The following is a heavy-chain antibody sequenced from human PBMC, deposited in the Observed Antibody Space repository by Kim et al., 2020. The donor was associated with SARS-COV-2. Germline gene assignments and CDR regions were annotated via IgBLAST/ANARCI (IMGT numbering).Heavy chain of an antibody. CDR3: ARVRSLLRYFDWLPRGDAFDI. J-gene: IGHJ3*02. V-gene: IGHV3-7*03. D-gene: IGHD3-9*01. CDR2: IKQDGSEK. CDR1: GFTFSSYW. Sequence: GGSLRLSCAASGFTFSSYWMSWVRQAPGKGLEWVANIKQDGSEKYYVDSVKGRFTISRDNAKNSLYLQMNSLRAEDTAVYYCARVRSLLRYFDWLPRGDAFDIWGQGTMVTVSS.